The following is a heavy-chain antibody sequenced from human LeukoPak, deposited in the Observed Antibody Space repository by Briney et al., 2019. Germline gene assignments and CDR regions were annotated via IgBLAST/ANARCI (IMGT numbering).Heavy chain of an antibody. V-gene: IGHV3-33*01. CDR2: IAYDGSRA. J-gene: IGHJ4*02. Sequence: GGSLRLSCAGSGLTVGGYGMHWFRQTPGKGLEWVAVIAYDGSRAFYADSVKGRFTISRDNSKNTMSVQMDDLRAEDTAVYYCTRYNNDHFDYWGQGTLVTVSS. D-gene: IGHD1-14*01. CDR1: GLTVGGYG. CDR3: TRYNNDHFDY.